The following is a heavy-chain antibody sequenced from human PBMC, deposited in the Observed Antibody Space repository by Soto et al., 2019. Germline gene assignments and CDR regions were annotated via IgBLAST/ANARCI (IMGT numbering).Heavy chain of an antibody. CDR3: ITVGMDV. Sequence: LRLSCTASGFTFSSYWMHWVRQAPGKGLVWVSRINSDGSSTSYADSVKGRFTISRDNAKNTLYLQMNSLRAEDAAVYYCITVGMDVWGQGTTVTVSS. J-gene: IGHJ6*02. CDR2: INSDGSST. D-gene: IGHD1-26*01. V-gene: IGHV3-74*01. CDR1: GFTFSSYW.